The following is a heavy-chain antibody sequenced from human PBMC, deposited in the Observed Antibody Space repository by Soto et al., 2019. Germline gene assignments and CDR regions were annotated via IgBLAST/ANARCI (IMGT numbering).Heavy chain of an antibody. CDR2: INPNDDTT. J-gene: IGHJ6*02. D-gene: IGHD2-2*01. CDR3: SVTAAPKYYYYIMDV. Sequence: QVQLVQSGAEVKKPGASVKVSCKASGYTFTSYYVQWVRQAPGHGLEWMGIINPNDDTTSYARKFQGRVNMTRGKSTSTVYMELSSLRSEDTAVYYCSVTAAPKYYYYIMDVWGQGTTVTVSS. V-gene: IGHV1-46*01. CDR1: GYTFTSYY.